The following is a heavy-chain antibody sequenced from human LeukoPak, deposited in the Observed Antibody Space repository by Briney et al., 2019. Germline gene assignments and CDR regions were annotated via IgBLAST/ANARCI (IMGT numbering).Heavy chain of an antibody. CDR1: GGTFSSYT. J-gene: IGHJ4*02. V-gene: IGHV1-69*02. CDR3: PVGGLIDGGGSYFDY. CDR2: IIPILDIT. Sequence: GASVKVSCKASGGTFSSYTISWVRQAPGQGLEWMGRIIPILDITNYAQKFQGRVTITADKSTSTAYMELSSLKSEDTAVYYCPVGGLIDGGGSYFDYWGQGTLVTVSS. D-gene: IGHD3-16*02.